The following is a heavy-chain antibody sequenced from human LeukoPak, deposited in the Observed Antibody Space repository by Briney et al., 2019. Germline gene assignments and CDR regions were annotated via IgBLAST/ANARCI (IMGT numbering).Heavy chain of an antibody. Sequence: ASVKVSCKASGYTFTGYYMHWVRQAPGQGLEWMGWINPNSGGTNYAQKFQGRVTMTRDTSISTAYMELSRLRSDDTAVYYCARVRIAIFGVDRGAFDIWGQGTMVTASS. V-gene: IGHV1-2*02. CDR3: ARVRIAIFGVDRGAFDI. CDR2: INPNSGGT. J-gene: IGHJ3*02. CDR1: GYTFTGYY. D-gene: IGHD3-3*01.